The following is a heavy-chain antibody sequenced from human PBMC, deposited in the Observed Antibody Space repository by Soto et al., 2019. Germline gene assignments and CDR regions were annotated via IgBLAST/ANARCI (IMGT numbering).Heavy chain of an antibody. Sequence: SETLSLTCAVYGGSFSGYYWSWIRQPPGKGLEWIGEINHSGSTNYNPSLKSRVTISVDTSKNQFSLKLSSVTAADTAVYYCASSAPDYYYDSSGFENWGQGALVTVSS. J-gene: IGHJ4*02. CDR2: INHSGST. V-gene: IGHV4-34*01. CDR3: ASSAPDYYYDSSGFEN. CDR1: GGSFSGYY. D-gene: IGHD3-22*01.